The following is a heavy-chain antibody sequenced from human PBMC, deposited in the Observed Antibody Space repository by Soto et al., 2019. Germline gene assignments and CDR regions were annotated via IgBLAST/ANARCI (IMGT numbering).Heavy chain of an antibody. Sequence: SETLSLTCTVSGGSISNYFCNLIRQPAGKGLEWIGGIDHSGRTTYNPSLKIRITMSPYTSRNQFSLKLNSVTAADTAVYYCPRGGQDFCSGPFDYWGQGALVT. D-gene: IGHD3-3*01. CDR1: GGSISNYF. CDR3: PRGGQDFCSGPFDY. CDR2: IDHSGRT. V-gene: IGHV4-4*07. J-gene: IGHJ4*02.